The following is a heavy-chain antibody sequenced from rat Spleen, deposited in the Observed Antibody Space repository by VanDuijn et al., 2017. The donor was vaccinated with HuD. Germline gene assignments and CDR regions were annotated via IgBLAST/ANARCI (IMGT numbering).Heavy chain of an antibody. D-gene: IGHD1-9*01. CDR1: GFNLSNYA. CDR2: ISLDGTRT. Sequence: EVQLVESGGGLVQPGRSLKLSCAASGFNLSNYAMAWVRQAPMTGLEWVATISLDGTRTYHRDSVKGRFTISRDNAKSSLYLQMNSLKSEDTATYYCARQRDTYYGYNSFDYWGQGVMVTVSS. CDR3: ARQRDTYYGYNSFDY. V-gene: IGHV5-29*01. J-gene: IGHJ2*01.